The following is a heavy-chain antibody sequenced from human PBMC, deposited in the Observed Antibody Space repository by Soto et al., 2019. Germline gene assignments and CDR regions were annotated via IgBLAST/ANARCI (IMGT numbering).Heavy chain of an antibody. Sequence: ASVKVSCKASGYTFTSYDINWVRQATGQGLEWMGWMNPNSGNTGYAQKFQGRVTMTRNTSISTAYMELSSLRSEDTAVYYCARGGIVLMVYAIRRQSVNAFDIWGQGTMVTVSS. CDR2: MNPNSGNT. CDR1: GYTFTSYD. D-gene: IGHD2-8*01. CDR3: ARGGIVLMVYAIRRQSVNAFDI. V-gene: IGHV1-8*01. J-gene: IGHJ3*02.